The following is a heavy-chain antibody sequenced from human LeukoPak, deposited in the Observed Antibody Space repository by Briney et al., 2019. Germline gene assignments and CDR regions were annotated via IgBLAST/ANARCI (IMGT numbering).Heavy chain of an antibody. CDR3: GRGSYSWFDP. D-gene: IGHD3-10*01. Sequence: ASLKVSCKYSRGTFSNYTISWVRPAPGQGLEWMGGTTPIFGTANYAQQFQGRVTITADASTSTAYMELSSARSEDTAVYYCGRGSYSWFDPWGQGTVVTVSS. J-gene: IGHJ5*02. CDR2: TTPIFGTA. V-gene: IGHV1-69*13. CDR1: RGTFSNYT.